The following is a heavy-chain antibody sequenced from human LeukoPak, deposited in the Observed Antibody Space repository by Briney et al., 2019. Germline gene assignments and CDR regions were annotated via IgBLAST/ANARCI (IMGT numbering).Heavy chain of an antibody. CDR3: ARKDSGSSSLNDAFDI. CDR1: GYSISSGYY. J-gene: IGHJ3*02. V-gene: IGHV4-61*02. D-gene: IGHD1-26*01. Sequence: SETLSLTCTLSGYSISSGYYWSWIRQPAGKGLEWIGRIYTSGSTSYNPSLKSRVTISVDTSKNQFSLKLSSVTAADTAVYYCARKDSGSSSLNDAFDIWGQGTMVTVSS. CDR2: IYTSGST.